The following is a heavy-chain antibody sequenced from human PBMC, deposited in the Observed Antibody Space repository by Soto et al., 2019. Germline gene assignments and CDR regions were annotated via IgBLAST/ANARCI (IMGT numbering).Heavy chain of an antibody. CDR1: GYTFTGYY. D-gene: IGHD6-6*01. Sequence: ASVKVSYKASGYTFTGYYMHWVRQAPGQGLEWMGWINPNSGGTNYAQKFQGRVTMTRDTSISTAYMELSRLRSDDTAVYYCARDRVYSSSSGTPGYWGQGTLVTVSS. J-gene: IGHJ4*02. CDR3: ARDRVYSSSSGTPGY. CDR2: INPNSGGT. V-gene: IGHV1-2*02.